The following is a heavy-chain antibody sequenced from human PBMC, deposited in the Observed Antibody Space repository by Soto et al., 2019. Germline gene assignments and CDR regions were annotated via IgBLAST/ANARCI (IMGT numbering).Heavy chain of an antibody. V-gene: IGHV3-30-3*01. J-gene: IGHJ6*02. CDR3: ARPYCRSTRCYLYYYGMDV. CDR1: GFTFSVSA. CDR2: ISSDGSHQ. D-gene: IGHD2-2*01. Sequence: QVQVVESGGGVVQPGTSLRLSCAASGFTFSVSAIHWVRQAPGKGLEWVAVISSDGSHQYYADSGRGRFTISRDNPKNTLYLQMNSLRAEDTAVYYCARPYCRSTRCYLYYYGMDVWGPGTTVTVSS.